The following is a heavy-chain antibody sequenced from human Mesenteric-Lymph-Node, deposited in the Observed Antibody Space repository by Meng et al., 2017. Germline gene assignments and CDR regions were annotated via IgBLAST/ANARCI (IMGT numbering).Heavy chain of an antibody. Sequence: SETLSLTCTVSGFSISSGYYWGWIRQTPGKGLEWIGSFYYGRSSFQNPSLRSRVTISVDTSRNQFSLKLTSVTAADTAVYYCAREVGARSGYIYWSQGTRVTVSS. D-gene: IGHD5-18*01. CDR3: AREVGARSGYIY. V-gene: IGHV4-38-2*02. CDR2: FYYGRSS. CDR1: GFSISSGYY. J-gene: IGHJ4*02.